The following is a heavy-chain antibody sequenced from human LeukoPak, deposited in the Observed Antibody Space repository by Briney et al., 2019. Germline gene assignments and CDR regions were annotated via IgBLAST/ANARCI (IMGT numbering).Heavy chain of an antibody. CDR3: ARSGSGYGSFSYDY. V-gene: IGHV3-53*01. CDR2: IYSGGST. D-gene: IGHD3-10*01. J-gene: IGHJ4*02. Sequence: GGSLRLSCAASGFTVSSNYMSWVRQAPGKGLEWVSVIYSGGSTYYADSVKGRFTISRDNSKNTLYLQMNSLRAEDTAVYYCARSGSGYGSFSYDYWGQGTLVTVSS. CDR1: GFTVSSNY.